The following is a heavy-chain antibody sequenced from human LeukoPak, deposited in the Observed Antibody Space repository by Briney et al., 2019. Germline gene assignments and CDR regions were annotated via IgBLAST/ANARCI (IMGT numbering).Heavy chain of an antibody. CDR1: GYSFSSYW. J-gene: IGHJ5*02. Sequence: GESLKISCKGSGYSFSSYWIGWVRQMPGKGLEWMGRIDPSDSYTNYSPSFQGHVTISADKSISTAYLQWSSLKASDTAMYYCARREGEGFDPWGQGTLVTVSS. D-gene: IGHD3-16*01. CDR3: ARREGEGFDP. V-gene: IGHV5-10-1*01. CDR2: IDPSDSYT.